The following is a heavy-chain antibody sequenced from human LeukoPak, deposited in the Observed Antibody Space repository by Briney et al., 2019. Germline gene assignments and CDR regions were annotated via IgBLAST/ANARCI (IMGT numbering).Heavy chain of an antibody. V-gene: IGHV4-31*03. Sequence: SQTLSLTCTVSGGSISSGGYYWSWIPQHPGKGLEWIGYIYYSGSTYYNPSLKSRVTISVDTYQNQSSLKLSSVTAADTAVYYCAREYSSSWYVSTPNYYGMDVWGQGTTVTVSS. CDR2: IYYSGST. CDR1: GGSISSGGYY. J-gene: IGHJ6*02. D-gene: IGHD6-13*01. CDR3: AREYSSSWYVSTPNYYGMDV.